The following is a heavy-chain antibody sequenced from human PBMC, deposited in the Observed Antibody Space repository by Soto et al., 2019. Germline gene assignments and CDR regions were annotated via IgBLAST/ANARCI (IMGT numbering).Heavy chain of an antibody. CDR2: IYYTGIT. Sequence: RSETLSLPXPVPGASVSSERHSWRWIRQSPGKGLEWIGYIYYTGITNYNPSLKGRVTMSVDTSRDQVSLRLRSVTRADTAVYYCARGQYDFRSGSYYYAMEVWGQGTKVTVSS. J-gene: IGHJ6*02. D-gene: IGHD3-3*01. V-gene: IGHV4-61*01. CDR3: ARGQYDFRSGSYYYAMEV. CDR1: GASVSSERHS.